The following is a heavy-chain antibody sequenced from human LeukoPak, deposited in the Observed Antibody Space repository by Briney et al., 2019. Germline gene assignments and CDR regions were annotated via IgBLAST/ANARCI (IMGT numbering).Heavy chain of an antibody. J-gene: IGHJ4*02. CDR3: ARVVATGRYYFDY. CDR2: INPNSGGT. Sequence: ASVKVSCKASGYTFTGYYMHWVRQAPGQGLEWMGWINPNSGGTNYAQKFQGRVTITRDTSINSAYKELSRLRSDDTAVYYCARVVATGRYYFDYWGQGTLVTVSS. D-gene: IGHD5-12*01. V-gene: IGHV1-2*02. CDR1: GYTFTGYY.